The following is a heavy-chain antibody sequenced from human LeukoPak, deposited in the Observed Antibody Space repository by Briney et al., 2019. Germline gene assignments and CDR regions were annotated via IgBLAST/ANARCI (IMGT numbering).Heavy chain of an antibody. D-gene: IGHD6-19*01. CDR2: INHSGST. CDR3: ARAVAGFFDY. CDR1: GGSFSGYY. V-gene: IGHV4-34*01. J-gene: IGHJ4*02. Sequence: SETLSLTCAVYGGSFSGYYWSWIRQPPGKGLEWIGEINHSGSTNYNPSLKSRLTISVDTSKNQFSLKLSSVTAADTAVYYCARAVAGFFDYWGQGTLVTVSS.